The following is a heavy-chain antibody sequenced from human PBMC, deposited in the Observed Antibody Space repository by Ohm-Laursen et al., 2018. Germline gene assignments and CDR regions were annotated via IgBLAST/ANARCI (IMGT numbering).Heavy chain of an antibody. V-gene: IGHV3-7*01. CDR2: IKQDGSEK. CDR1: GFTFSSYW. D-gene: IGHD3-22*01. CDR3: ARSYDSSGYYSGYYYGMDV. Sequence: SLRLSCAASGFTFSSYWMSWVRQAPGKGLEWVANIKQDGSEKYYVDSVKGRFTISRDNAKNSLYLQMNSLRAEDTAVYYCARSYDSSGYYSGYYYGMDVWGQGTTVTVSS. J-gene: IGHJ6*02.